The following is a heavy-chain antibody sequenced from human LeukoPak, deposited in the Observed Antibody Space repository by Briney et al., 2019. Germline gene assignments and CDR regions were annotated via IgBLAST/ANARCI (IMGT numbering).Heavy chain of an antibody. CDR2: INPNSGGT. Sequence: LGASVKVSCKASGYTFTGYYMHWVRQAPGQGLEWMGWINPNSGGTNYIQKFQGRVTMTRDMSTSTAYMELSSLRSEDTAVYYCAAGNYDFWSGYGPFDYWGQGTLVTVSS. J-gene: IGHJ4*02. CDR3: AAGNYDFWSGYGPFDY. V-gene: IGHV1-2*03. D-gene: IGHD3-3*01. CDR1: GYTFTGYY.